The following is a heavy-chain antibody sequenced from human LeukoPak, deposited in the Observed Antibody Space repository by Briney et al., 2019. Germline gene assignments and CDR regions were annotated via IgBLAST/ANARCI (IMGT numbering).Heavy chain of an antibody. CDR2: ISGSGGST. CDR3: AVRGIAVAKGQFDP. Sequence: AGGSLRLSCAASGFTFSSYAMSWVRQAPGKGLEWVSAISGSGGSTYYADSVKGRFTISRDNSKNTLYLQMNSLRAEDTAVYYCAVRGIAVAKGQFDPWGQGTLVTVSS. V-gene: IGHV3-23*01. J-gene: IGHJ5*02. D-gene: IGHD6-19*01. CDR1: GFTFSSYA.